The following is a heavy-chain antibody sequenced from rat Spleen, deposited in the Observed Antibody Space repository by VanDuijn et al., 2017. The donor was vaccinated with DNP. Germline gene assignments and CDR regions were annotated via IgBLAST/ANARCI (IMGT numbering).Heavy chain of an antibody. Sequence: EVQLVESGGGLVQPGRSLKLSCAASGFPFSNYVMAWVRQAPTKGLELVAYISYFGDNTYSGDSVKGRFTISRDNAKNTLHLQMNSLRSEDTATYYCARHDYYSSPYYAMDAWGQGTMVTVSS. CDR3: ARHDYYSSPYYAMDA. D-gene: IGHD1-2*01. J-gene: IGHJ1*01. CDR2: ISYFGDNT. CDR1: GFPFSNYV. V-gene: IGHV5S13*01.